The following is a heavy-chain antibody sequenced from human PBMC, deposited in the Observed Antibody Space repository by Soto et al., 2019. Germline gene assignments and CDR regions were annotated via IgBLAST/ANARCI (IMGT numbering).Heavy chain of an antibody. Sequence: SETLSLTCTVSGGSISSYYWSWIRQPPGKGLEWIGYIYYSGSTNYNPSLKSRVTISVDTSKNPFFLKLSSATAADTAVYYCASYRIAAGGTANWFDPSGQGTLVTVSS. J-gene: IGHJ5*02. CDR1: GGSISSYY. V-gene: IGHV4-59*01. D-gene: IGHD6-13*01. CDR2: IYYSGST. CDR3: ASYRIAAGGTANWFDP.